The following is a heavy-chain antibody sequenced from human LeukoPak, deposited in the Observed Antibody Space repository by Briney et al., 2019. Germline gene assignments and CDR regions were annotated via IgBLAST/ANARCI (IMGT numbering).Heavy chain of an antibody. CDR2: ISSSSSTI. CDR3: ARDQTFAAAGDY. V-gene: IGHV3-48*04. J-gene: IGHJ4*02. CDR1: GFTYSSYS. Sequence: GGSLRLTCAASGFTYSSYSMNWVSQAPGKGLERVSYISSSSSTIYYADSVKGRFTISRDNAKNSLYLQMNSLRAEDTAVYYCARDQTFAAAGDYWGQGTLVTVSS. D-gene: IGHD2/OR15-2a*01.